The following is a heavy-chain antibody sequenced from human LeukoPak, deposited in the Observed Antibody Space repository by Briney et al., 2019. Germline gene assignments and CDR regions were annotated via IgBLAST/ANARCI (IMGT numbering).Heavy chain of an antibody. D-gene: IGHD1-7*01. CDR1: GGSISSGDYY. Sequence: KASETLSLTCTVSGGSISSGDYYWSWIRQPPGKGLEWIGYNYYSGSTYYNPSLKGRVTISVDTSKNQFSLKLSSVTAADTAVYYCARGTTDWFDPWGQGTLVTVSS. CDR3: ARGTTDWFDP. V-gene: IGHV4-30-4*01. CDR2: NYYSGST. J-gene: IGHJ5*02.